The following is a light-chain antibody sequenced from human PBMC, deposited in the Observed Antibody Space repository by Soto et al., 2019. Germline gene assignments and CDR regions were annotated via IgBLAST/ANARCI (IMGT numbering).Light chain of an antibody. CDR3: ISYTSSSTVV. J-gene: IGLJ2*01. CDR1: SSDVGGYNY. CDR2: DAS. Sequence: QSALTQPASVSGSPGQSITISCTGTSSDVGGYNYVSWYQQHPGKAPKPMIYDASNRPSGVSNRFSGSKSGNTASLTISGLQAEDEADYYCISYTSSSTVVFGGGTKLTVL. V-gene: IGLV2-14*01.